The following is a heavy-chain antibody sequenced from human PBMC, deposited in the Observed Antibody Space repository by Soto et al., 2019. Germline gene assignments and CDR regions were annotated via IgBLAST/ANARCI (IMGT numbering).Heavy chain of an antibody. CDR3: RTVVHHLLRNFDY. CDR1: GGTFSSYA. J-gene: IGHJ4*02. V-gene: IGHV1-69*12. Sequence: QVQLVQSGAEVKKPGSSVKVSCKASGGTFSSYAISWVRQAPGQGLEWMGGIIPIFGTANYAQKFQARVTITADESPRTAYMELSRLRSEDTAVYYCRTVVHHLLRNFDYWGQGTLVTVSS. CDR2: IIPIFGTA. D-gene: IGHD3-10*01.